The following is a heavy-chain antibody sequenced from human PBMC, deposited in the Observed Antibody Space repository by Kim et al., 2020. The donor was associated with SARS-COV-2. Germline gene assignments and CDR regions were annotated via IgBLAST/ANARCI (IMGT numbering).Heavy chain of an antibody. J-gene: IGHJ4*01. CDR3: ARGSTGGGSYLNY. Sequence: FTPSLMGRVTISVDTSTAQFSLKLNSVTAADTAVYYCARGSTGGGSYLNYWGRGTLVTVSS. V-gene: IGHV4-34*01. D-gene: IGHD3-16*01.